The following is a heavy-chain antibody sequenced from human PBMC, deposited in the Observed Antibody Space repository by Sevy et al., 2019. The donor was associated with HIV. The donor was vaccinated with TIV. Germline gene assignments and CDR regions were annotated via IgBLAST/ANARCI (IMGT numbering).Heavy chain of an antibody. Sequence: GGSLRLSCTASGFTFGDYAMSWVRQAPGKGLEWVGFISSKAYGGTTEYAASVKGRFTISRDDSKSIAYLQMNSLKTEDTAVYYCTRAEYYDFWSGYHVMDYYYGMDVWGQGTTVTVSS. D-gene: IGHD3-3*01. CDR2: ISSKAYGGTT. CDR1: GFTFGDYA. CDR3: TRAEYYDFWSGYHVMDYYYGMDV. V-gene: IGHV3-49*04. J-gene: IGHJ6*02.